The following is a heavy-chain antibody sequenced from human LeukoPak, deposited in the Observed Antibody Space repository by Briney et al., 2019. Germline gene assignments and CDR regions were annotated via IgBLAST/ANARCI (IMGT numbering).Heavy chain of an antibody. Sequence: GASVKVSCKASGYTFTSYYIHWVRQAPGQGLEWMGIINPSGGSTSYAQKFQGRVTMTRDTSTSTVYMELSSLRSEDTAVYYCASPLVSHCSSTSCSFYYYYYGMDVWGQGTTVTVSS. D-gene: IGHD2-2*01. CDR3: ASPLVSHCSSTSCSFYYYYYGMDV. J-gene: IGHJ6*02. CDR2: INPSGGST. CDR1: GYTFTSYY. V-gene: IGHV1-46*01.